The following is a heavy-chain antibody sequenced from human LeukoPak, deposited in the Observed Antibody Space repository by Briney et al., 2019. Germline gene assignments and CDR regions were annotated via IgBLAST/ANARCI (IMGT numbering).Heavy chain of an antibody. CDR2: ISGSGGST. V-gene: IGHV3-23*01. Sequence: GGSLRLSCAASGLTFSSYAMSWVRQAPGKGLEWVSAISGSGGSTYYADSVKGRFTISRDNSKNTLYLQMNSLRAEDTAVYYCAKDREDYYDSSGYYYRGAFDIWGQGTMVTVSS. CDR1: GLTFSSYA. CDR3: AKDREDYYDSSGYYYRGAFDI. J-gene: IGHJ3*02. D-gene: IGHD3-22*01.